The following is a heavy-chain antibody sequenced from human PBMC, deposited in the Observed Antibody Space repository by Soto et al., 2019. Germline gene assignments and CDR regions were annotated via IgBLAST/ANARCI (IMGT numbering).Heavy chain of an antibody. CDR3: ARVRRSSGWYGAFDY. CDR1: GGSISSYY. Sequence: SETLSLTCTVSGGSISSYYWSWIRQPPGKGLEWIGYIYYSGSTNYNPSLKSRVTISVDTAKNQFSLKLSSVTAADTAVYYCARVRRSSGWYGAFDYWGQGTLVTVSS. V-gene: IGHV4-59*01. D-gene: IGHD6-19*01. CDR2: IYYSGST. J-gene: IGHJ4*02.